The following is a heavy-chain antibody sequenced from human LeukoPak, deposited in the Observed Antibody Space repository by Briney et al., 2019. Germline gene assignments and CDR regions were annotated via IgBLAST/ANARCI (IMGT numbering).Heavy chain of an antibody. D-gene: IGHD3-16*01. CDR3: VGDPYYYYYYMDV. CDR1: GASITYY. V-gene: IGHV4-4*02. Sequence: PSGTLSLTCAVSGASITYYYSWVRQFPGKGLEWIGYIYHSGSTYYNPSLKSRVTISVDRSKNQFSLKLSSVTAADTAVYYCVGDPYYYYYYMDVWGKGTTVTVSS. CDR2: IYHSGST. J-gene: IGHJ6*03.